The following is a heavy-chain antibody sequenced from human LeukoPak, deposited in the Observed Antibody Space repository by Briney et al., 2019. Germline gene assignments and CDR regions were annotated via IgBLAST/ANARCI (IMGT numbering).Heavy chain of an antibody. CDR2: ISWNSGSI. CDR1: GFTFDDYA. Sequence: GRSLRLSCAASGFTFDDYAMHWVRQAPGKGLEWVSGISWNSGSIGYADSVKGRFTISRDNSKNTLYLQMNSLRAEDTAVYYCAYSSSWHYFDYWGQGTLVTVSS. J-gene: IGHJ4*02. V-gene: IGHV3-9*01. CDR3: AYSSSWHYFDY. D-gene: IGHD6-13*01.